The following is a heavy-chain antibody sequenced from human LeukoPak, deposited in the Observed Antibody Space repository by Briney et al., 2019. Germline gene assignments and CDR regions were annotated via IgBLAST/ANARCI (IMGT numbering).Heavy chain of an antibody. D-gene: IGHD2-15*01. CDR1: GGSISSHY. Sequence: PSETLSLTCTVSGGSISSHYWSWIRQPPGKGLEWIGYIYYSGSTNYNPSLKSRVTISVDTSKNQFSLKLSSVTAADTAVYYCARARDIVVVPWYFDYWGQGTLVTVSS. CDR2: IYYSGST. V-gene: IGHV4-59*11. J-gene: IGHJ4*02. CDR3: ARARDIVVVPWYFDY.